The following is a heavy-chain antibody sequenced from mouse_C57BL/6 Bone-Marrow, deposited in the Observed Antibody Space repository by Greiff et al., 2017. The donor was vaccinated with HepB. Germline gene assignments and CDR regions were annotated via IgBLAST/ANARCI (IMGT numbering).Heavy chain of an antibody. Sequence: VKLQESDAELVKPGASVKISCKVSGYTFTDHTIHWMKQRPEQGLEWIGYIYPRDGSTKYNEKFKGKATLTADKSSSTAYMQLNSLTSEDSAVYFCARWDSYGSSLYWYFDVWGTGTTVTVSS. CDR3: ARWDSYGSSLYWYFDV. CDR2: IYPRDGST. CDR1: GYTFTDHT. V-gene: IGHV1-78*01. J-gene: IGHJ1*03. D-gene: IGHD1-1*01.